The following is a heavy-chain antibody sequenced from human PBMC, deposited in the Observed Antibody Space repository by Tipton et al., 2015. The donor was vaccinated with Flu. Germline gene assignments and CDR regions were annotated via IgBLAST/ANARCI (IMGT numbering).Heavy chain of an antibody. Sequence: TLSLTCTVSGGSIRGYYWNWIRQFPGKGLEWIGFVYYTGSTNYKSSLKSRVTISTDTSTNQVSLKVNSVIAADTAVYYCARGPPGPSIRAYYFDIWGQGALVTVSS. J-gene: IGHJ4*02. D-gene: IGHD2-21*01. V-gene: IGHV4-59*01. CDR3: ARGPPGPSIRAYYFDI. CDR2: VYYTGST. CDR1: GGSIRGYY.